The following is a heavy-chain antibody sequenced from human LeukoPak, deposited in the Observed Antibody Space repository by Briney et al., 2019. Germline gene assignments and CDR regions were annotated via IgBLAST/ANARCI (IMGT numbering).Heavy chain of an antibody. CDR1: GFIFNNYG. V-gene: IGHV3-23*01. J-gene: IGHJ5*02. Sequence: GGSLRLSCAASGFIFNNYGLIWVRQAPGKGLEWVSAISNDGGGTNHADFVKGRFTISRDNSKNTLFLQMNSLRAEDTALYYCAKGSSGYFVDLWGQGTLVTVSS. CDR3: AKGSSGYFVDL. D-gene: IGHD3-22*01. CDR2: ISNDGGGT.